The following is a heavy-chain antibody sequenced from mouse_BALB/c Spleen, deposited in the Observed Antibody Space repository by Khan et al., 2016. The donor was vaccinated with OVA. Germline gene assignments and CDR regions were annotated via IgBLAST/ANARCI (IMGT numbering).Heavy chain of an antibody. CDR3: ARSGTNRSLVSTDFDY. Sequence: VQLQQPGPGLVKPSQSLSLTCTVTGYSITSDYAWNWIRQFPGNKLEWMGYIKYSGNTSYNPSLKSRFSITRNTSTNQFFLQLSAVTTEDTATDYCARSGTNRSLVSTDFDYWGQGTTLTVSS. D-gene: IGHD2-5*01. V-gene: IGHV3-2*02. J-gene: IGHJ2*01. CDR1: GYSITSDYA. CDR2: IKYSGNT.